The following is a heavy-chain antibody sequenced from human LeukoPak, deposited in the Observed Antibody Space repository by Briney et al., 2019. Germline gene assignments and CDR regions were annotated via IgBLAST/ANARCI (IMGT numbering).Heavy chain of an antibody. CDR2: INGNSGGT. V-gene: IGHV1-2*02. D-gene: IGHD4-17*01. J-gene: IGHJ4*02. CDR1: GYTFTDYY. CDR3: ARDPPGHDYDFDS. Sequence: GASVKVSCTASGYTFTDYYVHWVRQAPGQGLEWMGWINGNSGGTNYAQKFQGRVSMTRDTSISTAYMELSSLRSDDTAIYYCARDPPGHDYDFDSWGQGNLVTVSS.